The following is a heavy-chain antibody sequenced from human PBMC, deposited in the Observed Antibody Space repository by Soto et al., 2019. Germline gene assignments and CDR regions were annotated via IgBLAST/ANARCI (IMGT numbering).Heavy chain of an antibody. Sequence: QVQLVQSGAEVKKPGASVKVSCKASGYTFTSYDINWVRQATGQGLEWMGWMNPNSSNTGYAQKFQGRVTMTRNTSISTDYMELTSLRSEETAVYYCARSTNDYGDRHWGQGTRVTVSS. J-gene: IGHJ4*02. D-gene: IGHD4-17*01. CDR2: MNPNSSNT. CDR3: ARSTNDYGDRH. V-gene: IGHV1-8*01. CDR1: GYTFTSYD.